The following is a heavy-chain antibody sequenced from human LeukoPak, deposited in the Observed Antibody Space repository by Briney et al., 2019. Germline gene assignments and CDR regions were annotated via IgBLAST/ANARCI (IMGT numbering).Heavy chain of an antibody. J-gene: IGHJ4*02. CDR3: ATKSSGYFMY. V-gene: IGHV1-2*02. CDR2: ISPNSGGT. CDR1: GYTFTDYY. Sequence: ASVKVSCKASGYTFTDYYIHWVRRAPGQGLQWMGWISPNSGGTKYAQKFQGRVTMTRDTSISAAYMELSSLTTDDTAVYYCATKSSGYFMYWGQGTLVTVSS. D-gene: IGHD3-3*01.